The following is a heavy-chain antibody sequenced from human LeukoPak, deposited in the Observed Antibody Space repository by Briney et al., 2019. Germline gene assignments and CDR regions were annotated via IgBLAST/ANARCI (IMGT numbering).Heavy chain of an antibody. CDR1: GESFSAYY. V-gene: IGHV4-34*01. CDR2: IHHSGST. Sequence: SETLSLTCAVYGESFSAYYWNWIRQAPGKTLEWIGEIHHSGSTNYNPSLKSRVNILIDPSKKQFSLKLRSVTAADTAVYYCAGSGTYQHSSSYDYWGQGTLVTVSS. CDR3: AGSGTYQHSSSYDY. D-gene: IGHD6-13*01. J-gene: IGHJ4*02.